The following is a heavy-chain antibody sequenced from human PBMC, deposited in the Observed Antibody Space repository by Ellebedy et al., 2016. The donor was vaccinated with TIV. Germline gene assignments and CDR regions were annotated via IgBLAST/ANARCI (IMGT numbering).Heavy chain of an antibody. CDR3: ATSATFVAGGRGDY. D-gene: IGHD6-19*01. J-gene: IGHJ4*02. Sequence: AASVKVSCKASGYSFTSHGISWVRQAPGQGPEWMGAISVNTGNTDYAQKLQDRVTMTTDTSTNTAYMELRSLRSDDTGMYYCATSATFVAGGRGDYWGQGTQVTVSS. CDR1: GYSFTSHG. V-gene: IGHV1-18*01. CDR2: ISVNTGNT.